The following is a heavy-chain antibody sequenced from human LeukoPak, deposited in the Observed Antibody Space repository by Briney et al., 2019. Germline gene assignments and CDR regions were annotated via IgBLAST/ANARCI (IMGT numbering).Heavy chain of an antibody. J-gene: IGHJ4*02. Sequence: GGSLRLSCATSGFTLSIYGMHWVRQAPCKGLEWVAFIRYDGTSQYYTDSVKGRFTISRDNSMNTMYLQMNSLRVEDTAVYYCAKVGFGWYQIDYWGQGTLVTVSS. D-gene: IGHD6-19*01. CDR3: AKVGFGWYQIDY. CDR2: IRYDGTSQ. CDR1: GFTLSIYG. V-gene: IGHV3-30*02.